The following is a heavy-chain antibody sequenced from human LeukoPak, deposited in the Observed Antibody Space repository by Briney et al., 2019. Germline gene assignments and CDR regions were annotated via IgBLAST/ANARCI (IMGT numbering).Heavy chain of an antibody. V-gene: IGHV3-48*03. CDR1: GFMFRSFE. J-gene: IGHJ4*02. CDR2: ISSGASTM. CDR3: ALLAVASDFDY. D-gene: IGHD6-19*01. Sequence: PGGSLRLSCAASGFMFRSFEMYWVRQAPGKGLEWVAYISSGASTMHYADSVKGRFTISRDDAKNSLFLQMNSLRAEDTAIYYCALLAVASDFDYWGQGTLVTVSS.